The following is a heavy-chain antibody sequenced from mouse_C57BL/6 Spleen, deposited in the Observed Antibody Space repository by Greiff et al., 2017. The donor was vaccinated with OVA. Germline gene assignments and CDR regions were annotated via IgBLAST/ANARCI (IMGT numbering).Heavy chain of an antibody. V-gene: IGHV1-53*01. D-gene: IGHD2-2*01. CDR2: INPSNGGT. CDR1: GYTFTSYW. J-gene: IGHJ3*01. Sequence: QVQLQQPGTELVKPGASVKLSCKASGYTFTSYWMHWVKQRPGQGLEWIGNINPSNGGTNYNEKFKSKATLTVDKSSSTAYMQLSSRTSEDSAVYYCARGREGYPAWFAYWGQGTLVTVSA. CDR3: ARGREGYPAWFAY.